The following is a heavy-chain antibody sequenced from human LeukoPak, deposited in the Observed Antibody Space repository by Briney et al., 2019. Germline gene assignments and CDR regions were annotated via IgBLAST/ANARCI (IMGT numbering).Heavy chain of an antibody. Sequence: MPGGSLRLSCAASGFSFSNCSMNWVRQAPGKGLEWVPSISSSSTYIYYADSLEGRFTISRDNVRNSLHLQMNSLRAEDTAVYYCAGDYEGNLAFDIWGQGTMVTVSS. CDR3: AGDYEGNLAFDI. V-gene: IGHV3-21*01. D-gene: IGHD4-23*01. CDR1: GFSFSNCS. CDR2: ISSSSTYI. J-gene: IGHJ3*02.